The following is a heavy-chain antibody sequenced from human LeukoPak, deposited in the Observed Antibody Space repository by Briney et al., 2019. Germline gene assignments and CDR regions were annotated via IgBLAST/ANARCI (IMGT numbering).Heavy chain of an antibody. J-gene: IGHJ4*02. CDR3: ARAYYDILTGSPYFDY. V-gene: IGHV4-59*08. D-gene: IGHD3-9*01. CDR2: IYYSGST. Sequence: SETLSLTCTVSGGSISSYYWSWIRQPPGKGLEWIGYIYYSGSTNYNPSLKSRVTISVDTSKDQFSLKLSSVTAADTAVYYCARAYYDILTGSPYFDYWGQGTLVTVSS. CDR1: GGSISSYY.